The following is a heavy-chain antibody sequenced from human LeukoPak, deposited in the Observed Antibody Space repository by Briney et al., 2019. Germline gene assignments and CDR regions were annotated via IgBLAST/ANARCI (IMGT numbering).Heavy chain of an antibody. CDR1: GFTVSSNY. J-gene: IGHJ4*02. Sequence: GGSLRLSCAASGFTVSSNYMSWVRQAPGKGLEWVSVIYSGGSTYYADSVKGRFTISRDNSKNTLYLQMNSLRAEDTAVYYCARGTTIAVAGEDYWGQGTLVTVFS. CDR2: IYSGGST. D-gene: IGHD6-19*01. CDR3: ARGTTIAVAGEDY. V-gene: IGHV3-53*01.